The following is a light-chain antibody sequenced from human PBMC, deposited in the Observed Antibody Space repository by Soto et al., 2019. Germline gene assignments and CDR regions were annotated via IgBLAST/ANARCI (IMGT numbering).Light chain of an antibody. CDR3: SSYTNCAPI. CDR2: DVS. CDR1: SSDVGGYNY. Sequence: QSVLTQPACVSGSPGQSITISCTGTSSDVGGYNYVSWYQQYPGKAPRLLIYDVSNRPSGVSNRFSGSKSGNTASLTISGLQAEDEADYYCSSYTNCAPIFGGGTQLTVL. J-gene: IGLJ2*01. V-gene: IGLV2-14*01.